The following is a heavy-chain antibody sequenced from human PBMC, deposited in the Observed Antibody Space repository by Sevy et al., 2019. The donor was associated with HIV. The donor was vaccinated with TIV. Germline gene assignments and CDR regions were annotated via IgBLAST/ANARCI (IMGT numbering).Heavy chain of an antibody. CDR2: ITWDGNTT. V-gene: IGHV3-43*01. J-gene: IGHJ3*01. CDR3: ARQSGVLDVDTAMPDAFDL. Sequence: GGSLRLSCAASGFTFDDYTMHWVRQAPGKGLEWVSLITWDGNTTYYADSVRGRFTISRDNAENSMYLQMNSLRDEDTAMYYCARQSGVLDVDTAMPDAFDLWGRGTMVTVSS. CDR1: GFTFDDYT. D-gene: IGHD5-18*01.